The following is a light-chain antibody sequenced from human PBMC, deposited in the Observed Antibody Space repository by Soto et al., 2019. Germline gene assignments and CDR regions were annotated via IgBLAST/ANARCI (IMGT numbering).Light chain of an antibody. CDR3: NSYTSNNTYV. J-gene: IGLJ1*01. V-gene: IGLV2-14*03. Sequence: QSALTEPASVPGSPGQATTISCSGTSGDVGAFNYVSWYQQHPGKAPKLMIYAVSNRPSGVSNRFSGSKSGNTASPTISGLRAEDEADYYCNSYTSNNTYVFGTGTKVTVL. CDR1: SGDVGAFNY. CDR2: AVS.